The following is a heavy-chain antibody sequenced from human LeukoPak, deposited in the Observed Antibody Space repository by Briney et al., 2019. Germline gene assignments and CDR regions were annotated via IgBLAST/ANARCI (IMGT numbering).Heavy chain of an antibody. Sequence: SETLSLTCAVSGDSITNRIHYWAWSPQSPEKGLEWTAPSWYKRITYYNRLLKSRVTLSVDTSKHEFSLNLKSVPAADMGFYYCARHESVTAFGVATCDHGGQGKLDSVPS. CDR3: ARHESVTAFGVATCDH. J-gene: IGHJ4*02. CDR1: GDSITNRIHY. CDR2: SWYKRIT. D-gene: IGHD3-3*01. V-gene: IGHV4-39*01.